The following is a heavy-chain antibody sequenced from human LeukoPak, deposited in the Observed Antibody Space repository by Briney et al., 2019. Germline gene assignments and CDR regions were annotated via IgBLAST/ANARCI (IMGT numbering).Heavy chain of an antibody. D-gene: IGHD3-22*01. CDR2: ISGSGGSR. J-gene: IGHJ4*02. V-gene: IGHV3-23*01. Sequence: PGGSLRLSCAASGFTFSSYAMSWVRQAPGKGLQWVSAISGSGGSRYHADSVKGRFTISRDNSKNTLYLQMNSLRAEDTAVYYCAKDKLRSSGHYIDYWGQGTLVTVSS. CDR1: GFTFSSYA. CDR3: AKDKLRSSGHYIDY.